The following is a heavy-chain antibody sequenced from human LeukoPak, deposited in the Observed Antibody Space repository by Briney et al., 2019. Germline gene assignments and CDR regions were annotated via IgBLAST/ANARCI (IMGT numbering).Heavy chain of an antibody. J-gene: IGHJ4*02. V-gene: IGHV4-34*01. Sequence: SETLSLTCAVYGGSFSGYYWSWIRQPPGKGLEWIGEINHSGSTNYNPSLKSRVTISVDTSKNQFSLKLSSVTAADTAVYYCARHNASAVGATNPGYWGQGTLVTVSS. CDR3: ARHNASAVGATNPGY. CDR1: GGSFSGYY. CDR2: INHSGST. D-gene: IGHD1-26*01.